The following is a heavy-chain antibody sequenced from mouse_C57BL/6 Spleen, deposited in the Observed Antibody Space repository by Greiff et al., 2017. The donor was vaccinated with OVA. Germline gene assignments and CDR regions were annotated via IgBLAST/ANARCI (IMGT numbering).Heavy chain of an antibody. CDR3: ARGFTTVVYFDY. CDR2: IDPSDSET. CDR1: GYTFTSYW. V-gene: IGHV1-52*01. J-gene: IGHJ2*01. D-gene: IGHD1-1*01. Sequence: VQLQQPGAELVRPGSSVKLSCKASGYTFTSYWMHWVKQRPIQGLEWIGNIDPSDSETHYNQKFKDKATLTVDKSSSTAYMQLSSLTSEDSAVYYCARGFTTVVYFDYWGQGTTLTVSS.